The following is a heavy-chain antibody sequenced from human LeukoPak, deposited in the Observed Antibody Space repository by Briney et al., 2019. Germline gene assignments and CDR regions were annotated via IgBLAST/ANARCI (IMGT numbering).Heavy chain of an antibody. CDR2: INPNSGDT. CDR1: GYTFTGYY. D-gene: IGHD2-2*01. V-gene: IGHV1-2*02. Sequence: ASVKLSCKASGYTFTGYYMHWVRQAPGQGLEWMGWINPNSGDTNYAQKFQGRVTMPRDTSISTAHMELSRLRSDDTSVYYCARVGYCSSTSCSDFDCWGQGTLVTVSS. CDR3: ARVGYCSSTSCSDFDC. J-gene: IGHJ4*02.